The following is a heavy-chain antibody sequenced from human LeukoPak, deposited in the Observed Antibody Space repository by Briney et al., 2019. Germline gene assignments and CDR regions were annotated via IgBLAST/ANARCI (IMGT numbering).Heavy chain of an antibody. CDR3: ARESNDAFDI. Sequence: GASVKVSCKASGGTFISYAISGVRQAPGQGLEWMGGIIPIFGTANYAQKFQGRVTITADKSTSTAYMELSSLRSEDTAVYYCARESNDAFDIWGQGTMVTVSS. CDR2: IIPIFGTA. CDR1: GGTFISYA. D-gene: IGHD4-11*01. V-gene: IGHV1-69*06. J-gene: IGHJ3*02.